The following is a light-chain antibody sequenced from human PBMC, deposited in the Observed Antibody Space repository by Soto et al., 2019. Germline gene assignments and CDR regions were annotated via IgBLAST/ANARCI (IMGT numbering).Light chain of an antibody. CDR1: QSISSY. CDR3: QQSYSTPMYP. CDR2: AAS. Sequence: DIQMTQSPSSLSASVGARVTITCRASQSISSYLNWYQQKPGKAPKLLIYAASSLQSGVPSRFSGSGSGTDFTLTISSLQPEDFATYYCQQSYSTPMYPLGQGTKVDNK. J-gene: IGKJ2*01. V-gene: IGKV1-39*01.